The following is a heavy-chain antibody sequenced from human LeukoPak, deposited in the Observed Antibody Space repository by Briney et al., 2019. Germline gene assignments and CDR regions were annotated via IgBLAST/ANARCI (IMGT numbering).Heavy chain of an antibody. CDR2: ISGSGGST. D-gene: IGHD3-10*01. V-gene: IGHV3-23*01. Sequence: GGSLRLSCAASGFTFSSYATSWVRQAPGKGLEWVSAISGSGGSTYYADSVKGRFTISRDNSKNTLYLQMNSLRAEDTAVYYCAKGMVRGVNNWFDPWGQGTLVTVSS. J-gene: IGHJ5*02. CDR1: GFTFSSYA. CDR3: AKGMVRGVNNWFDP.